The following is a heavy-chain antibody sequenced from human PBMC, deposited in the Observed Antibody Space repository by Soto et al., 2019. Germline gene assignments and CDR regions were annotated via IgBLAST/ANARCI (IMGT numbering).Heavy chain of an antibody. D-gene: IGHD2-15*01. CDR3: ARATGCSGGSCFSFYSPEYDYFGMDV. Sequence: SVKVSCKASGGSNSNYAISWVRQAPGQGLEWMGGIMPIFGTTNYAPNFQGRVTITADKSTSTSYMELSSLRSDDTAVYYCARATGCSGGSCFSFYSPEYDYFGMDVWGPGTTVTVSS. V-gene: IGHV1-69*06. J-gene: IGHJ6*02. CDR2: IMPIFGTT. CDR1: GGSNSNYA.